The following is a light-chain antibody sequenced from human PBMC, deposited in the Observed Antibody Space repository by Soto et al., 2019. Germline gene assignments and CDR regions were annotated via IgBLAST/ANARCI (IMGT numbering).Light chain of an antibody. CDR1: QSVSNN. V-gene: IGKV3-15*01. J-gene: IGKJ5*01. Sequence: DIVWTQSPGTLSLSPGEGATLSGRASQSVSNNYLAWYQQQPCQAPRLLIYGASTRATGIPARFSGSGSGTEFTLTIRSLKSEDSAIYYCQQYNNWYTFGQGTRLEIK. CDR3: QQYNNWYT. CDR2: GAS.